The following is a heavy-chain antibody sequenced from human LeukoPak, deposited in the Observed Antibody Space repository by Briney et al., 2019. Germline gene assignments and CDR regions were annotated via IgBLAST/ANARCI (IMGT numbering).Heavy chain of an antibody. D-gene: IGHD6-19*01. CDR1: GFPFSSYG. Sequence: GGSLRLSCAASGFPFSSYGMHWVRQAPGKGLEWVAFIHYDGSNKYYADSVKGRFTISRDNSKNTLYLQMNSLRAEDTAVYYCAKDASSGFTRYFDYWGQGTLVTVSS. J-gene: IGHJ4*02. V-gene: IGHV3-30*02. CDR2: IHYDGSNK. CDR3: AKDASSGFTRYFDY.